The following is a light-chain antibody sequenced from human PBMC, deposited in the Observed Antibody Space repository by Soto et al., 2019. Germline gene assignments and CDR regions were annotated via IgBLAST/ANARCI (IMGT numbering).Light chain of an antibody. CDR1: HDINNN. V-gene: IGKV1-33*01. CDR2: DAS. Sequence: DIQMTQSPSSLSASVGDRVTITCQASHDINNNLNWYQQKPGKAPKLLISDASNLKTGVPSRFSGSGSGTDFTFTISSLQSEDIATYYCQQYENLPFGFGPGTKVEIK. CDR3: QQYENLPFG. J-gene: IGKJ3*01.